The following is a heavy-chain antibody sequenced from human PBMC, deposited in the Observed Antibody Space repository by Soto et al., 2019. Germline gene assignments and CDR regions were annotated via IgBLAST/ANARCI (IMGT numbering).Heavy chain of an antibody. D-gene: IGHD3-22*01. J-gene: IGHJ4*02. Sequence: PSETLSLTCTVSGGSISSYYWSWIRQPPGKGLEWIGYIYYSGSTNYNPSLKSRVTISIDTSKNQFSLKLSSVTAADTAVYYCAGPHAYYFYISGYYDYFDYWGQGALVTVSS. CDR3: AGPHAYYFYISGYYDYFDY. CDR1: GGSISSYY. CDR2: IYYSGST. V-gene: IGHV4-59*08.